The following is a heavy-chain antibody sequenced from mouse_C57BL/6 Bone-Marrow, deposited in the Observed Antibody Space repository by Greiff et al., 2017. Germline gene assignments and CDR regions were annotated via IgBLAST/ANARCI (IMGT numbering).Heavy chain of an antibody. CDR1: GYTFTSYW. D-gene: IGHD1-1*01. CDR3: AIKNYYGSSYPYWYFDV. CDR2: IHPSDSDT. J-gene: IGHJ1*03. Sequence: QVQLQQPGAELVKPGASVKVSCKASGYTFTSYWMHWVKQRPGQGLEWIGRIHPSDSDTNYNQKFQGKATLTVDKSSSTAYMQLSSLTSEDSAVYYCAIKNYYGSSYPYWYFDVWGTGTTVTVSS. V-gene: IGHV1-74*01.